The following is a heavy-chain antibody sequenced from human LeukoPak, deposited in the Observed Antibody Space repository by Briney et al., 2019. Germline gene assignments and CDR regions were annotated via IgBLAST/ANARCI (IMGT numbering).Heavy chain of an antibody. CDR2: ISSSSSYT. CDR3: AKENPVGGTNYFDY. J-gene: IGHJ4*02. Sequence: PGGSLRLSCAASGFTFSDYYMSWIRQAPGKGLEWVSYISSSSSYTNYADSVKGRFTISRDNSKNTLSLQMNSLRAEDTAVYYCAKENPVGGTNYFDYWGQGTLVTVPS. V-gene: IGHV3-11*05. D-gene: IGHD1-26*01. CDR1: GFTFSDYY.